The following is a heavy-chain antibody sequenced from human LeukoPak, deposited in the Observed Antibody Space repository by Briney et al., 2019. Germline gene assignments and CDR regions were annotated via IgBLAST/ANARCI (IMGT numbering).Heavy chain of an antibody. CDR3: ARGLYYDSSSYYYYCMDV. V-gene: IGHV1-69*01. CDR2: IIPIFGTA. J-gene: IGHJ6*03. Sequence: GASVKVSCKASGGTFSSYAISWVRQAPGQGLEWMGGIIPIFGTANYAQKFQGRVTITADESTSTAYMELSSLRSEDTAVYYCARGLYYDSSSYYYYCMDVWGKGTTVTVSS. CDR1: GGTFSSYA. D-gene: IGHD3-22*01.